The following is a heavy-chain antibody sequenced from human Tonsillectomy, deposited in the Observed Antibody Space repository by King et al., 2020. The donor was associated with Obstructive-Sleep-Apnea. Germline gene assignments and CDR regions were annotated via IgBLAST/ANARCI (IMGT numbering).Heavy chain of an antibody. CDR2: ISGYNGNT. CDR1: GYTFTSYG. J-gene: IGHJ3*02. D-gene: IGHD2/OR15-2a*01. V-gene: IGHV1-18*01. CDR3: ARDHIIASEDI. Sequence: QLVQSGAEVKEPGASVKVSCKASGYTFTSYGITWVRQAPGQGLEWVGCISGYNGNTNYAQKYQGRVTMTTDTSTTTAYMELRSLRSDDTAVYYCARDHIIASEDIWRQGTMVTVSS.